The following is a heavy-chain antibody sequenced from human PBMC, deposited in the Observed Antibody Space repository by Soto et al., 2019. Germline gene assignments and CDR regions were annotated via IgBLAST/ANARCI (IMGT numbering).Heavy chain of an antibody. J-gene: IGHJ4*02. V-gene: IGHV4-34*01. CDR1: GGSLSGYY. CDR3: ARRVTMQYYFDY. CDR2: INDSGST. D-gene: IGHD2-2*01. Sequence: QVQLQHWGAGLLKPSETLSRTCAVYGGSLSGYYWSWIRQPPGKGLEWIGEINDSGSTNYNPSFKSRVTISADTSKNQFSLKLTSVTAADTAVYYCARRVTMQYYFDYGGQGTLVPVFS.